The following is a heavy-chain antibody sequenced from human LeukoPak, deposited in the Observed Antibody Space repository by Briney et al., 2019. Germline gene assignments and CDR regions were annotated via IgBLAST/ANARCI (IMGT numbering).Heavy chain of an antibody. V-gene: IGHV3-23*01. D-gene: IGHD4-17*01. J-gene: IGHJ4*02. CDR1: GFTFSSYA. CDR3: AKVHFGDIDY. Sequence: GGSLRPSCAASGFTFSSYAMSWVRQAPGKGLEWVSTVTGSGGSTYYADSVKGRFAISRDNSRNTLYLQMNSLRAEDTAVYYCAKVHFGDIDYWGQGTLVTVSS. CDR2: VTGSGGST.